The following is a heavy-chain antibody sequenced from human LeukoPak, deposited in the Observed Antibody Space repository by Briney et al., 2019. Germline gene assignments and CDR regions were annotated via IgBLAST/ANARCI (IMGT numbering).Heavy chain of an antibody. V-gene: IGHV1-2*04. CDR1: GYTFTGYH. J-gene: IGHJ4*02. CDR2: INPNSGGT. D-gene: IGHD5-18*01. Sequence: ASVKVSCKASGYTFTGYHMHWVRQAPGQGLEWMGWINPNSGGTNYAQKFQGWVTMTRDTSISTAYMELSRLRSDDTAVYYCARGTLNPGYSYGYGYYFDYWGQGTLVTVSS. CDR3: ARGTLNPGYSYGYGYYFDY.